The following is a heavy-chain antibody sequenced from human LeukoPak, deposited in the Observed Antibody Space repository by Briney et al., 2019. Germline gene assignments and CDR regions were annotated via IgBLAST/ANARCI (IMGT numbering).Heavy chain of an antibody. D-gene: IGHD6-13*01. J-gene: IGHJ4*02. CDR1: GGSITSSSYF. V-gene: IGHV4-39*01. CDR3: ARRSQAAAGRGIDY. Sequence: PSETLSLTCTVSGGSITSSSYFWGWIRQPPGKGLEWIGSISYSGSTYYNPSLKSRVTISVDTSKNQFSLKLSSATAADTAVYYCARRSQAAAGRGIDYWGQGTLVTVSS. CDR2: ISYSGST.